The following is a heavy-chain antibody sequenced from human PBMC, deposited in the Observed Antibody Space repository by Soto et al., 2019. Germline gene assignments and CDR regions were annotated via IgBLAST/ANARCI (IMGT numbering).Heavy chain of an antibody. CDR3: AKGPPLLMIYPVLDS. Sequence: GGSLRLSCAASEFTFSKHGMHWVRQAPGKGLEWVAVMSYDGSNEYYADSVKGRLTISRDNSKNTLYLQMNSLRPEDTAVYFCAKGPPLLMIYPVLDSWGQGTLVTVSS. V-gene: IGHV3-30*18. D-gene: IGHD2-8*01. J-gene: IGHJ4*02. CDR2: MSYDGSNE. CDR1: EFTFSKHG.